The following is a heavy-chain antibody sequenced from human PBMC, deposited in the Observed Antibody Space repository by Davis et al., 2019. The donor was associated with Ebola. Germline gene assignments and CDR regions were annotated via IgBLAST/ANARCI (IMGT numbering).Heavy chain of an antibody. CDR3: ARGGLLWFRELLDPYYYYGMDV. J-gene: IGHJ6*02. CDR2: INPSGGST. V-gene: IGHV1-46*01. Sequence: AASVKVSCKASGYTFTSYYMHWVRQAPGQGLEWMGIINPSGGSTSYAQKFQGRVTMTRDTSTSTVYMELSRLRSDDTAVYYCARGGLLWFRELLDPYYYYGMDVWGQGTTVTVSS. D-gene: IGHD3-10*01. CDR1: GYTFTSYY.